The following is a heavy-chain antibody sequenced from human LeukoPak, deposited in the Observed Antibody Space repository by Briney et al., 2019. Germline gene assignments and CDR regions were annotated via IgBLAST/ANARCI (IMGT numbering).Heavy chain of an antibody. V-gene: IGHV3-23*01. D-gene: IGHD3-9*01. J-gene: IGHJ4*02. CDR3: AKDSTYYDILTGYSPFDY. CDR2: ISGSGGSA. Sequence: GGSLRLSCAASGFTFSSYAMSWVRQAPGKGLEWVSAISGSGGSAYYADSVKGRFTISRDNSKNTLYLQMNSLRAEDTAVYYCAKDSTYYDILTGYSPFDYWGQGTLVTVSS. CDR1: GFTFSSYA.